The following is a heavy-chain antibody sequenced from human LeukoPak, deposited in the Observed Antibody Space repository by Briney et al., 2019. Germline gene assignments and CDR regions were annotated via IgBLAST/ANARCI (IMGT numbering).Heavy chain of an antibody. D-gene: IGHD5-18*01. Sequence: SETLSLTCSVSSGSIIRYHWSWIRQPAGKGLEWIGRLGTSGSPNYNPSLKSRVTMSVDTSKNQLSLKLSSVTGADTAVYYCARTRDTALNYFDVWGRGTLVTVSS. CDR2: LGTSGSP. CDR3: ARTRDTALNYFDV. V-gene: IGHV4-4*07. J-gene: IGHJ2*01. CDR1: SGSIIRYH.